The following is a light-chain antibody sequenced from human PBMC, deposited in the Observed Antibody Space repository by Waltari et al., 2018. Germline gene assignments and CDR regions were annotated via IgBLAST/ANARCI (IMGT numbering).Light chain of an antibody. CDR3: SSYTNSNTLV. CDR1: SSDVGRYNY. V-gene: IGLV2-14*03. Sequence: QSALTQPASVSGSPGQSITISCPGTSSDVGRYNYISRYQQHPGKAPKLMIYDVSNRPSGVSYRSSGSKSGNSASLTISGLQAEDEADYYCSSYTNSNTLVFGGGTNLTVL. J-gene: IGLJ2*01. CDR2: DVS.